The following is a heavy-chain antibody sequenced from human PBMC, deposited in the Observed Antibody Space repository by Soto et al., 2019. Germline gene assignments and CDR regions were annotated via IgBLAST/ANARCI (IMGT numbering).Heavy chain of an antibody. V-gene: IGHV3-48*03. CDR2: INIRSDII. CDR3: APLIDY. Sequence: GGSLRLSCATSGFIFSDYGMNWVRQAPGKGLEWVSYINIRSDIIYYADSVKGRFTISRDNAKNSLYLQMNSLRAEDTAVYYCAPLIDYWGQGTLVTVSS. CDR1: GFIFSDYG. J-gene: IGHJ4*02.